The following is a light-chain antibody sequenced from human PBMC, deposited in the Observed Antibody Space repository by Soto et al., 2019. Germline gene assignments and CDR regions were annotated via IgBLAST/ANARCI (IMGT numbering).Light chain of an antibody. Sequence: QSALTQPASVSGSPGQSITISCTGISSDVGMYNSVSWYQQHPGKAPKLMIYDVSIRPSGVSNRFSGSKSGNTASLTISGLQAEDEADYYCSAYTSSSTLVFGTGTKLTVL. J-gene: IGLJ1*01. CDR1: SSDVGMYNS. V-gene: IGLV2-14*01. CDR3: SAYTSSSTLV. CDR2: DVS.